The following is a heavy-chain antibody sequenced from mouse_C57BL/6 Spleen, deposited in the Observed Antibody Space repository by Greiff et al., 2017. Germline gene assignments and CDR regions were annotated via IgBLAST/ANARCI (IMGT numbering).Heavy chain of an antibody. CDR3: VSYLLRYLYYFDY. CDR1: GYTFTDYY. V-gene: IGHV1-26*01. CDR2: INPNNGGT. Sequence: VQLQQSGPELVKPGASVKISCKASGYTFTDYYMNWVKQSHGKSLEWIGDINPNNGGTSYNQKFKGKATLTVDKSSSTAYMELRSLTSEDSAVYYCVSYLLRYLYYFDYWGQGTTLTVSS. D-gene: IGHD1-1*01. J-gene: IGHJ2*01.